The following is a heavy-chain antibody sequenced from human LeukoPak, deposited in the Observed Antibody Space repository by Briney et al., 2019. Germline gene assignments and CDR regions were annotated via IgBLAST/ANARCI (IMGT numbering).Heavy chain of an antibody. CDR2: IKQDGSEK. J-gene: IGHJ5*02. CDR3: ARVNPYYYDSSGYQNWFDP. V-gene: IGHV3-7*04. CDR1: GFTFSTST. D-gene: IGHD3-22*01. Sequence: GGSLRLSCAASGFTFSTSTMHWVRQAPGKGLEWVANIKQDGSEKYYMDSVKGRFTISRDNAKNSLYLQMNSLRAEDTAVYYCARVNPYYYDSSGYQNWFDPWGQGTLVTVSS.